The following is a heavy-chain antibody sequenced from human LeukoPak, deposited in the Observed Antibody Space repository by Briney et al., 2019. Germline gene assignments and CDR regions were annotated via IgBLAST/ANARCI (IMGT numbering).Heavy chain of an antibody. V-gene: IGHV3-23*01. J-gene: IGHJ4*02. CDR3: AKVAGLLFGSSHDFDF. CDR1: GFTFSNYA. D-gene: IGHD2-21*01. CDR2: LGGSGAST. Sequence: PGGSLRLSCAASGFTFSNYAMTWVRQAPGKGLEWVSVLGGSGASTYYADSVKGRFTISRDNSKNTLYLQMNSLRADDSAVYYCAKVAGLLFGSSHDFDFWGQGTLVTVSS.